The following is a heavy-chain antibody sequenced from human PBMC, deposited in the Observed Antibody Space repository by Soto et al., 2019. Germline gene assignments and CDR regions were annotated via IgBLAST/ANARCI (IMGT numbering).Heavy chain of an antibody. V-gene: IGHV3-21*01. CDR2: ISSSSSYI. D-gene: IGHD3-22*01. Sequence: GGSLRLSCAASGFTFSSYSMNWVRQAPGKGLEWVSSISSSSSYIYYADSVKGRFTISRDNAKNSLYLQMNSLRAEDTAVYYCARTKETMYYYDSSGYYGNWFDPWGQGTLVTVSS. CDR1: GFTFSSYS. J-gene: IGHJ5*02. CDR3: ARTKETMYYYDSSGYYGNWFDP.